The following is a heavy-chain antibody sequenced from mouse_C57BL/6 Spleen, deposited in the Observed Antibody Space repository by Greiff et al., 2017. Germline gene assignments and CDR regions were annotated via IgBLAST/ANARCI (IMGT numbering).Heavy chain of an antibody. V-gene: IGHV7-4*01. D-gene: IGHD3-2*02. CDR3: VKAHSSGYGDY. CDR2: IRNKANGYTT. CDR1: GFTFTDYY. Sequence: EVKLVESGGGLVQPGASLRLSCAASGFTFTDYYMSWVRQPPGKAPAWLALIRNKANGYTTEYTASVKGRFTISRDNSQNILYLQMNTLRAEDSATYYCVKAHSSGYGDYWGQGTTLTVSS. J-gene: IGHJ2*01.